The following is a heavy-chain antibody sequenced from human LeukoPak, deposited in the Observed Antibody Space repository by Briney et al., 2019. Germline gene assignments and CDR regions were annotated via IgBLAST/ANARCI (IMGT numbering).Heavy chain of an antibody. Sequence: PSETLSLTCTVSGGSISSSSYYWGWIRQPPGKGLEWIGSIYYSGSTYYNPSLKSRVTISVDTSKNQFSLKLSSVTAADTAVYYCARDTPGIAAARSVRAFDPWGQGTLVTVSS. D-gene: IGHD6-13*01. CDR3: ARDTPGIAAARSVRAFDP. CDR1: GGSISSSSYY. J-gene: IGHJ5*02. V-gene: IGHV4-39*07. CDR2: IYYSGST.